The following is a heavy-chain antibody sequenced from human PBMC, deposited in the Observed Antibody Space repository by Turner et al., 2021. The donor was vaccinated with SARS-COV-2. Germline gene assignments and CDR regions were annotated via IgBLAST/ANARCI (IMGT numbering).Heavy chain of an antibody. D-gene: IGHD5-12*01. CDR2: LSGRGESA. V-gene: IGHV3-23*01. CDR3: ARCGSSGGTPHFDY. J-gene: IGHJ4*02. CDR1: GFSFRGYA. Sequence: EVQLMESGGGLTQPGGSLRLSCLASGFSFRGYAMGWVGQCQGKGLEWVSSLSGRGESAYYAESVRGRFTISRDNSRNTLHLQMNTLRAGDTALYYCARCGSSGGTPHFDYWGQGIQVTVSS.